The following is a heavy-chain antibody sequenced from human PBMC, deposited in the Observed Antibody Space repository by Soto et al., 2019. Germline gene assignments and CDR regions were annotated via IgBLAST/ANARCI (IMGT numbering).Heavy chain of an antibody. J-gene: IGHJ6*02. CDR2: ISAYNGNT. Sequence: ASVKVSCKASGYTFTSYGISWVRRAPGQGLEWMGWISAYNGNTNYAQKLQGRVTMTTDTSTSTAYMELRSLRSDDTAVYYCARASYYYDSSGYSNYYGMDVWGQGTTVTVSS. CDR3: ARASYYYDSSGYSNYYGMDV. CDR1: GYTFTSYG. V-gene: IGHV1-18*04. D-gene: IGHD3-22*01.